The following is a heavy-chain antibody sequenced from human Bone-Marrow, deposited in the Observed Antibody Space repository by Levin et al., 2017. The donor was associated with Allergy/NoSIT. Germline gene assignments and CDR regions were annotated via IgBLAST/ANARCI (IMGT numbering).Heavy chain of an antibody. V-gene: IGHV3-30*04. CDR3: ARGPTVELGSPPFDY. CDR2: ISYDGSNK. CDR1: GFTFSSYA. D-gene: IGHD4-23*01. J-gene: IGHJ4*02. Sequence: GGSLRLSCAASGFTFSSYAMHWVRQAPGKGLEWVAVISYDGSNKHYADSVKGRFTISRDNSKNTLYLQMNSLRAEDTAVYYCARGPTVELGSPPFDYWGQGTLVTVSS.